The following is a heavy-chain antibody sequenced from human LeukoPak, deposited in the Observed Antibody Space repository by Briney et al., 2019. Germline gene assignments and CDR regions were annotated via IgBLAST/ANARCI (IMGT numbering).Heavy chain of an antibody. D-gene: IGHD6-19*01. Sequence: PSETLSLTCTVSGGSISSGGYYWSWIRQHPGKGLEWIGYIYYSGSTYYNPSLKSRVTISVDTSKNQFSLKLSSVTAADTAVYYCAIPGYSSGWAVDYWGQGTLVTVSS. V-gene: IGHV4-31*03. CDR3: AIPGYSSGWAVDY. J-gene: IGHJ4*02. CDR2: IYYSGST. CDR1: GGSISSGGYY.